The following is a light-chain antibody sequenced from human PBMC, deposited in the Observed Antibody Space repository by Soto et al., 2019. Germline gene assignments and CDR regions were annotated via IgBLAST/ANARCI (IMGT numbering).Light chain of an antibody. V-gene: IGKV3-15*01. J-gene: IGKJ4*01. CDR1: QSVSDK. CDR2: HAS. Sequence: EIVMTHSPATVSVSPCERANLSFRASQSVSDKLARYQQKPGQAPRLLIYHASARATGIPARFSGSGSGTDFTLTISRLEPEDFAVYYCQQYGDSPLTFGGGTKVDI. CDR3: QQYGDSPLT.